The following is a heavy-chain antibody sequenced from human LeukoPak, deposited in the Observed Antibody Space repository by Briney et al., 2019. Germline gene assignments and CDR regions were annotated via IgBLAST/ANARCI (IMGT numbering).Heavy chain of an antibody. D-gene: IGHD2-8*01. CDR1: GGSISSSVYY. CDR3: ARRKDCTNGVCCTDY. CDR2: IYYRGTT. V-gene: IGHV4-39*01. J-gene: IGHJ4*02. Sequence: SETLSLTCTVSGGSISSSVYYWGWIRQPPGKGLEWIGTIYYRGTTYYNPSLKSRVTISVDTSKNQFSLKLSSVTAADTAVYYCARRKDCTNGVCCTDYWGQGTLVTVSS.